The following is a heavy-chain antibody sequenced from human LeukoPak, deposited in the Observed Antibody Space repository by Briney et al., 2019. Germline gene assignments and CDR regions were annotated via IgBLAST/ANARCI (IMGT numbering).Heavy chain of an antibody. V-gene: IGHV1-69*04. CDR2: IIPILGIA. D-gene: IGHD4-17*01. CDR1: GYTFTGYY. CDR3: ARDRDGDFSYYYYYYGMDV. Sequence: SVKVSCKASGYTFTGYYIHWVRQAPGQGLEWMGRIIPILGIANYAQKFQGRVTITADKSTSTAYMELSSLRSEDTAVYYCARDRDGDFSYYYYYYGMDVWGQGTTVTVSS. J-gene: IGHJ6*02.